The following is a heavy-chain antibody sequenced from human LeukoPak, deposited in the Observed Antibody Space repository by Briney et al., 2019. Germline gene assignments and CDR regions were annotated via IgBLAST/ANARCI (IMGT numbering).Heavy chain of an antibody. CDR1: GGTFSSYA. J-gene: IGHJ5*02. Sequence: SVKVSCKASGGTFSSYAISWVRQAPGQGLEWMGRIIPILGIANYAQKFQGRVTITADKSTSTAYMELSSLRSEDTAVYYCARAHYDFWSGYYHNWFDPWGQGTLVTVSS. CDR2: IIPILGIA. CDR3: ARAHYDFWSGYYHNWFDP. D-gene: IGHD3-3*01. V-gene: IGHV1-69*04.